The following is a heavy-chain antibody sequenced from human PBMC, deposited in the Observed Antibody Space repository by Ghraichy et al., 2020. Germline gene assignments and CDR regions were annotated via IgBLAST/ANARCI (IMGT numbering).Heavy chain of an antibody. J-gene: IGHJ6*02. Sequence: LSLTCAASGFTCSSYGMHWVRPAPGKGLEWVALIWYDGTNKYYAESVKGRFTISRDNSKYTLDLQMNSLRAEDTAVYYCARETIISVSGASYYYYYGMDVWGQGTPVTVFS. CDR1: GFTCSSYG. V-gene: IGHV3-33*01. D-gene: IGHD6-19*01. CDR2: IWYDGTNK. CDR3: ARETIISVSGASYYYYYGMDV.